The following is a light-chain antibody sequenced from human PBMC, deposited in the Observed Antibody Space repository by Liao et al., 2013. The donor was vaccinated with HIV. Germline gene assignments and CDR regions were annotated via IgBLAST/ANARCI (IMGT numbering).Light chain of an antibody. J-gene: IGLJ3*02. CDR3: QVWDSTTEHRV. V-gene: IGLV3-25*02. CDR2: KDS. Sequence: SYELTQPPSVSVSPGQTARITCSGDALPKQYAYWYQQKPGQAPVLVIYKDSERPSGIPERFSGSNSGNAATLTISRVEAGDEADYYCQVWDSTTEHRVFGGGTKLTVL. CDR1: ALPKQY.